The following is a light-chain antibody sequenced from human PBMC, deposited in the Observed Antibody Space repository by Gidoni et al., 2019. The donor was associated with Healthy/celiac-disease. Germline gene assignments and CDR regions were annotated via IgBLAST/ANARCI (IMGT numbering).Light chain of an antibody. Sequence: SALTQPASLSGSPGPSITISCTGTSSDVGSYNLVSWYQQHPGKAPKLMIYEVSKRPSGVSNRFSGSKSGNTASLTISGLQAEDEADDYCCSYAGSSTYVFGTGTKVTVI. CDR1: SSDVGSYNL. CDR3: CSYAGSSTYV. J-gene: IGLJ1*01. V-gene: IGLV2-23*02. CDR2: EVS.